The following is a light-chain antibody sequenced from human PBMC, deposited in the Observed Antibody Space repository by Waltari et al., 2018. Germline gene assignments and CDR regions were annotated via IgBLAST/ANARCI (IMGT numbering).Light chain of an antibody. V-gene: IGLV3-21*02. CDR3: QLWDGITDHWV. CDR2: DDS. J-gene: IGLJ3*02. Sequence: SHVLTQPPSAPVAPGPTAKITCVGHSAGSESVHWYQQKSGRAPEVVVYDDSARPSGIPERMSGAKSGNTATLTIARVEAGDEADYYCQLWDGITDHWVFGGGTKVTVL. CDR1: SAGSES.